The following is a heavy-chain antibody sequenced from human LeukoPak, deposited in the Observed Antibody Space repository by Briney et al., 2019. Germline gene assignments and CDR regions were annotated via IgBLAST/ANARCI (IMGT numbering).Heavy chain of an antibody. J-gene: IGHJ4*02. V-gene: IGHV5-51*01. CDR1: GYSFTSYW. Sequence: GESLKISCKGSGYSFTSYWIGWVRQMPGKGLEWMGIIYPGDSDTRYSPSFQGQVTISADKSISTAYLQWSSLKASDTAMYYCARLPGGYYGSSGYYSFLDYWGQGTLVTVCS. CDR2: IYPGDSDT. D-gene: IGHD3-22*01. CDR3: ARLPGGYYGSSGYYSFLDY.